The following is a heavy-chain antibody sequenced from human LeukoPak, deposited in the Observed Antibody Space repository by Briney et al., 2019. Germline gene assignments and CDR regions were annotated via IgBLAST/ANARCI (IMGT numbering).Heavy chain of an antibody. V-gene: IGHV4-39*01. CDR2: IRYIGTT. CDR1: GGSISGSRRY. CDR3: TRQLSWASDTGDS. Sequence: PSETLSLTCTVSGGSISGSRRYWGWVRQPPGGGRGWVGSIRYIGTTYYNPSRQSRLTISVDTSQNQFSLKLRSVTAADTSMYYCTRQLSWASDTGDSWGQGTLVTVSS. J-gene: IGHJ5*01. D-gene: IGHD6-13*01.